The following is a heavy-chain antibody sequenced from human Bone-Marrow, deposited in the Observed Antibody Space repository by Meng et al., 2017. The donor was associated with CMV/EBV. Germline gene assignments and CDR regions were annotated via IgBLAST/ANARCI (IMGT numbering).Heavy chain of an antibody. D-gene: IGHD1-7*01. CDR2: ISIANGNT. CDR1: GYTLASHA. V-gene: IGHV1-18*01. Sequence: ASVKVSCKASGYTLASHAINWVRQAPGQGLEWVGWISIANGNTKYAQKFQGRVTMTADRSTSTVYMELKSLTSDDAAVYYCANYESDYWGQGTLVTVSS. J-gene: IGHJ4*02. CDR3: ANYESDY.